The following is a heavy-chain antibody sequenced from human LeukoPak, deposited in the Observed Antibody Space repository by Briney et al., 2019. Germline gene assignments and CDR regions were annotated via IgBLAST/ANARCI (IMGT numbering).Heavy chain of an antibody. V-gene: IGHV4-31*03. Sequence: PSQTLSLTCTVAGGSINSGGFYWSWIRQHPGKGLEWIGYIYYSGSTYYNPSLKSRVTISIGTSKNQFSLKLSSVTAADTAVYYCAGRGYSYGYWGQGTLVTVSS. CDR2: IYYSGST. CDR3: AGRGYSYGY. D-gene: IGHD5-18*01. CDR1: GGSINSGGFY. J-gene: IGHJ4*02.